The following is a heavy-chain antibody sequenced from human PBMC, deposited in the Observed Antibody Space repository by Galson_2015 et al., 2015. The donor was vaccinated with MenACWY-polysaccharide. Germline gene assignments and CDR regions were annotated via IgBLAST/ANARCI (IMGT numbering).Heavy chain of an antibody. Sequence: SLRLSCAASGFTFSTYTVHWVRQAPGKGLEWVAVISNDGTNKYYADSVKGRFTISRDNSKNTLYLQMNSLRAEDTAVYYCARGGSMYYYGSGTYYKFDSWGQGTLVTASS. CDR3: ARGGSMYYYGSGTYYKFDS. CDR1: GFTFSTYT. V-gene: IGHV3-30-3*01. J-gene: IGHJ4*02. CDR2: ISNDGTNK. D-gene: IGHD3-10*01.